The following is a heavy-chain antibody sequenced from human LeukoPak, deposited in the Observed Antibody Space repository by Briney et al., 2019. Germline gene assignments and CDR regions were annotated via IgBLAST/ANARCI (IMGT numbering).Heavy chain of an antibody. J-gene: IGHJ4*02. Sequence: SETLSLTCTVSGGSISSYYWSWIRQPPGKGLDWIGYIYYNGRANYNPSLKSRVTMSVDTSKNQFSLKLSSVTAADAAVYFCARGYCSGTRCFDYWGQGTLVTVSS. D-gene: IGHD2-2*01. CDR2: IYYNGRA. CDR3: ARGYCSGTRCFDY. CDR1: GGSISSYY. V-gene: IGHV4-59*01.